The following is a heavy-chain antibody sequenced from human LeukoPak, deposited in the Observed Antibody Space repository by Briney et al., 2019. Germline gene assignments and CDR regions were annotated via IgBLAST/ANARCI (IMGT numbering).Heavy chain of an antibody. J-gene: IGHJ4*02. CDR1: GGGFSSYA. CDR2: LIPIIGVP. V-gene: IGHV1-69*04. CDR3: ARDWRHGSGSLFYFDY. Sequence: ASVKVSCKASGGGFSSYAISWLRQAPGQGIEWMGRLIPIIGVPNYAQKFQGRVTIAADTSTSTAHMELSSLRSEDTAIYFCARDWRHGSGSLFYFDYWGQGALVTVSS. D-gene: IGHD3-10*01.